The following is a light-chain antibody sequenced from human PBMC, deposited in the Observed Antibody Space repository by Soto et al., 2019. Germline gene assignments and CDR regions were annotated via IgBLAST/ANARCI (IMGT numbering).Light chain of an antibody. V-gene: IGKV1-5*01. J-gene: IGKJ1*01. CDR1: QSIDTY. CDR2: GAS. Sequence: DFAMTQSPSTLSAFVGDRVTITCRASQSIDTYLAWYQQKPGKAPILLIFGASSLETGVPSRFSGSGSGTEFTLTSSSLQPDDFATYYCQQYKTFLTLGQGTKVEIK. CDR3: QQYKTFLT.